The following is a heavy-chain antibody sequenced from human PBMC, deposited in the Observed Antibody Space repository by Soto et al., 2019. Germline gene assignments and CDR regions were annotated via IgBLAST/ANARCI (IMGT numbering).Heavy chain of an antibody. CDR1: GFTFSTYN. CDR2: ISGTSSTI. Sequence: GGSLRLSCAASGFTFSTYNMNWVRQAPGKGLEWVSYISGTSSTIYYADSVKGRFNISRDNAKNSLYLQINSLREEDTAVYYCERDHVEKAMNYWGQGTLVTVSS. D-gene: IGHD5-18*01. V-gene: IGHV3-48*02. J-gene: IGHJ4*02. CDR3: ERDHVEKAMNY.